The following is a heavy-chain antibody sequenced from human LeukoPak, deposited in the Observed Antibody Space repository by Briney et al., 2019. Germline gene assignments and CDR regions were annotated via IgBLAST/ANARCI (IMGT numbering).Heavy chain of an antibody. CDR3: ARDESGYSGYVRFDP. CDR1: GFTFSSYE. Sequence: QPGGSLRLSCAASGFTFSSYEMNWVRQAPGEDLEWVSYISSSGGTIYYADSVKGRFTISRDNAKNSLYLQMNSLRAEDTAVYYCARDESGYSGYVRFDPWGQGTLVTVSS. CDR2: ISSSGGTI. D-gene: IGHD5-12*01. V-gene: IGHV3-48*03. J-gene: IGHJ5*02.